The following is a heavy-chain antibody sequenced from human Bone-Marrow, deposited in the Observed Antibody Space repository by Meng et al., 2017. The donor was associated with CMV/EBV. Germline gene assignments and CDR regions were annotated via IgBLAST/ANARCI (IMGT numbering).Heavy chain of an antibody. Sequence: GESLKFSCAASGLTFSSYWMSWVRQAPGKGLEWVANIKQDGSEKYYVDSVKGRFTISRDNAKNSLYLQMNSLRAEDTAVYYCARARRYSSSCPYYFAYWGQGALVTVSS. CDR1: GLTFSSYW. J-gene: IGHJ4*02. CDR2: IKQDGSEK. D-gene: IGHD6-6*01. CDR3: ARARRYSSSCPYYFAY. V-gene: IGHV3-7*01.